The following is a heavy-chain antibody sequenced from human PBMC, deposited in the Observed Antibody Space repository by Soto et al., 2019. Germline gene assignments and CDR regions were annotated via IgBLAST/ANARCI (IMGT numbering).Heavy chain of an antibody. V-gene: IGHV2-5*02. CDR2: IYWDDDK. CDR1: GFSLSSTRMA. Sequence: QITLKESGPTLVKPTQTLTLTCTFSGFSLSSTRMAVGWIRQPPGKALEWLALIYWDDDKRYSPFLKSRLTITKDTPKNQVVLTMSIMDPVDTARYYCAHIVVAGLGYYFDYWGQGTLVTVSS. D-gene: IGHD6-19*01. J-gene: IGHJ4*02. CDR3: AHIVVAGLGYYFDY.